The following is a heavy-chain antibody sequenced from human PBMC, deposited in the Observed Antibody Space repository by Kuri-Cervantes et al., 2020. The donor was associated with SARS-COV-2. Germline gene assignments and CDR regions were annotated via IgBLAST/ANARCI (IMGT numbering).Heavy chain of an antibody. D-gene: IGHD3-10*01. CDR3: ARGLYYYGSGSYYGTEGVPVGIDY. Sequence: GGSLRLSCEVSGFLFSASAIHWVRQGSGKGLEWVGRVRGKANNYATAYAASVKGRFTISRDDSKNMAYLQMNSLKTEDTAVYYCARGLYYYGSGSYYGTEGVPVGIDYWGQGTLVTVSS. CDR1: GFLFSASA. CDR2: VRGKANNYAT. J-gene: IGHJ4*02. V-gene: IGHV3-73*01.